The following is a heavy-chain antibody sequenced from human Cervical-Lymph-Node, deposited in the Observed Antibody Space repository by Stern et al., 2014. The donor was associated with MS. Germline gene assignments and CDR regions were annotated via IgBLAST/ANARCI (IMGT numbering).Heavy chain of an antibody. Sequence: VQLVESGGGVVQPERSLRLSCAASGFDFRIYGMQWVRQTQGKGLERVAVIWFDGRNNNYADSVKGRFPISRDNSKNTLYLQMNSLRAADTAVYYCARVPSGWQTGFDYWGQGTLVTVAS. CDR3: ARVPSGWQTGFDY. CDR1: GFDFRIYG. V-gene: IGHV3-33*01. J-gene: IGHJ4*02. D-gene: IGHD6-19*01. CDR2: IWFDGRNN.